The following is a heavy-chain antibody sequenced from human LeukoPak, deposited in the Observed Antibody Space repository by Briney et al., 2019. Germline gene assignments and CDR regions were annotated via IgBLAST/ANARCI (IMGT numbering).Heavy chain of an antibody. CDR3: ARDHARMGSNRWYSSFDY. J-gene: IGHJ4*02. V-gene: IGHV4-4*07. CDR2: INPSGSA. CDR1: GDSIINYY. Sequence: PSETLSLTCTVSGDSIINYYWNWIRQPAGKGLEWIWRINPSGSANYNPSLKGRVTILVRTYNNHFFLNLSSLTAADTAVYYCARDHARMGSNRWYSSFDYWGQGGLVTVSS. D-gene: IGHD6-13*01.